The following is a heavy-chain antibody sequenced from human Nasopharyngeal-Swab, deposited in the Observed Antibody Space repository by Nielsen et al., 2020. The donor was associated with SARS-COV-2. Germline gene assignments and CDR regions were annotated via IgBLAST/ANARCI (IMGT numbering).Heavy chain of an antibody. CDR3: ARGHYGLDV. CDR1: GFTFSSYT. J-gene: IGHJ6*02. CDR2: ISSSSSYI. V-gene: IGHV3-21*01. Sequence: GESLKISCAASGFTFSSYTMNWVRQAPGKGLEWVSSISSSSSYIYYTDSVKGRFTISRDNSKNTLYLQMNTLRTEDTAVYYCARGHYGLDVWGQGTTVTVSS.